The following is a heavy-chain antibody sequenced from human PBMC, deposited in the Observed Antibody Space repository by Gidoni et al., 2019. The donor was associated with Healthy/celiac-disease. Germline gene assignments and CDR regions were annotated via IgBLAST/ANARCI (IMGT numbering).Heavy chain of an antibody. Sequence: EVQLVESGGGLVQPGRSLRLSCTASGFTFGHYAMSWFRQAPGKGLEWVGFIRSKAYGGTTEYAASVKGRFTISRDDSKSIAYLQMNSLKTEDTAVYYCTRNKDYYDSSGYYYFDYWGQGTLVTVSS. J-gene: IGHJ4*02. CDR1: GFTFGHYA. D-gene: IGHD3-22*01. V-gene: IGHV3-49*03. CDR2: IRSKAYGGTT. CDR3: TRNKDYYDSSGYYYFDY.